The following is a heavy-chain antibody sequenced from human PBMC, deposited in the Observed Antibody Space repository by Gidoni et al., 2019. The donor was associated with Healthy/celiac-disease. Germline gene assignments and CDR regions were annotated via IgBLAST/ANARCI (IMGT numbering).Heavy chain of an antibody. CDR1: GGSFTGYY. CDR2: INHSGST. D-gene: IGHD2-2*02. CDR3: ARAGVVPAAIRRGWFDP. Sequence: QVQLQQWGAGLLKPSETLSLPCAVYGGSFTGYYWSWIRQPPGKGLEWIGEINHSGSTNYNPSLKSRVTISVDTSKNQFSLKLSSVTAADTAVYYCARAGVVPAAIRRGWFDPWGQGTLVTVSS. J-gene: IGHJ5*02. V-gene: IGHV4-34*01.